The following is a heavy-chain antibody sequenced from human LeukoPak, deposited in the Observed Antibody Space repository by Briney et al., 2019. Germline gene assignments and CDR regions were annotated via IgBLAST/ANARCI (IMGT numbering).Heavy chain of an antibody. Sequence: KPGGSLRLSCAASGFTFSDYYMIWIRQAPGKGLEWVSYINNSGSPIYYADSVKGRFTISRDNAKNSLYLQMNSLRAEDTAVYYCGRDGPISMVRGVIDYWGQGTLVTVSS. J-gene: IGHJ4*02. V-gene: IGHV3-11*01. CDR2: INNSGSPI. D-gene: IGHD3-10*01. CDR3: GRDGPISMVRGVIDY. CDR1: GFTFSDYY.